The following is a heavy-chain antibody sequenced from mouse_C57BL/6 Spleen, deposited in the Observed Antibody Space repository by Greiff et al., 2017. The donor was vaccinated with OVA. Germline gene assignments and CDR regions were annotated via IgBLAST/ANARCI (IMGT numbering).Heavy chain of an antibody. V-gene: IGHV1-81*01. D-gene: IGHD1-1*01. Sequence: QVQLQQSGAELARPGASVKLSCKASGYTFTSYGISWVKQRTGQGLEWIGEIYPRSGNTYYNEKFKGKATLTADKSSSTAYMELRSLTSEDSAVYFCARDEITPGYFDVWGTGTTVTVSS. CDR3: ARDEITPGYFDV. CDR1: GYTFTSYG. J-gene: IGHJ1*03. CDR2: IYPRSGNT.